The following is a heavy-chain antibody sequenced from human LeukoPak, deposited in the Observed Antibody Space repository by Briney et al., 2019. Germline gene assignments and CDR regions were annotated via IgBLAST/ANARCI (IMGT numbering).Heavy chain of an antibody. Sequence: SVKVSCKASGGTFSSYAISWVRQAPGQGLEWMGGIIPIFGTANYAQKFQGRVTIAADESTSTAYMELSSLRSEDTAVYYCARGYSSSWTDAFDIWGQGTMVTVSS. CDR3: ARGYSSSWTDAFDI. V-gene: IGHV1-69*01. CDR2: IIPIFGTA. CDR1: GGTFSSYA. D-gene: IGHD6-13*01. J-gene: IGHJ3*02.